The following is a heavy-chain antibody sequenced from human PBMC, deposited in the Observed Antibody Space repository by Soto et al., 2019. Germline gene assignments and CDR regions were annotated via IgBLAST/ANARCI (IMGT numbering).Heavy chain of an antibody. Sequence: EVQLVESGGGLVQPGGSLRLSCAAFGFTYNSYDMIWVRQVTGKGLEWIASMGGAGAREYSGSVKGRFIISRDNAKNSLYRQMDSLRVADTGVYYCKRATFGVGMDLWGHGTTVTVSS. D-gene: IGHD3-10*01. J-gene: IGHJ6*02. CDR3: KRATFGVGMDL. CDR2: MGGAGAR. CDR1: GFTYNSYD. V-gene: IGHV3-13*01.